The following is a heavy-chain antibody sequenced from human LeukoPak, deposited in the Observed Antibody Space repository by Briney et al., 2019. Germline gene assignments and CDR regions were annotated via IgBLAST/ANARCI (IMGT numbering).Heavy chain of an antibody. CDR3: AMGAMVLFY. V-gene: IGHV3-30*03. CDR2: ISYDGSNK. Sequence: PGGSLRLSCAASGFTFSSYGMHWVRQAPGKGLEWVAVISYDGSNKYYADSVKGRFTISRDNSKNTLYLQMNSLRAEDTAVHYCAMGAMVLFYWGQGTLVTVSS. J-gene: IGHJ4*02. CDR1: GFTFSSYG. D-gene: IGHD5-18*01.